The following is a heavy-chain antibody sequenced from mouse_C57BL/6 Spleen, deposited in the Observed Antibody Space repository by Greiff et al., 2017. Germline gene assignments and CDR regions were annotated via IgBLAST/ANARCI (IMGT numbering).Heavy chain of an antibody. V-gene: IGHV3-6*01. CDR1: GYSITSGYY. Sequence: EVQRVESGPGLVKPSQSLSLTCSVTGYSITSGYYWNWIRQFPGNKLEWMGYISYDGSNNYNPSLKNRISITRDTSQNQFFLQLNSVTTEDTATYYCARGENYGSSYGWYFDVWGTGTTVTVSS. J-gene: IGHJ1*03. CDR2: ISYDGSN. CDR3: ARGENYGSSYGWYFDV. D-gene: IGHD1-1*01.